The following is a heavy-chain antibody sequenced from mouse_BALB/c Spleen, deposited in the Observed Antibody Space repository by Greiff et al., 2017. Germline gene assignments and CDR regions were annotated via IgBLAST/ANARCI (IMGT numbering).Heavy chain of an antibody. V-gene: IGHV1-18*01. J-gene: IGHJ4*01. CDR1: GYTFTDYN. CDR3: ARSTVVAKRENAMDY. CDR2: INPNNGGT. Sequence: VQLKQSGPELVKPGASVKIPCKASGYTFTDYNMDWVKQSHGKSLEWIGDINPNNGGTIYNQKFKGKATLTVDKSSSTAYMELRSLTSEDTAVYYCARSTVVAKRENAMDYWGQGTSVTVSS. D-gene: IGHD1-1*01.